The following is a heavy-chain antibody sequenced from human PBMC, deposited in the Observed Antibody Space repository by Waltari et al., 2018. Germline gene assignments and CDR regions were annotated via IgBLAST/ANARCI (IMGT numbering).Heavy chain of an antibody. J-gene: IGHJ4*02. CDR2: ISWNSGSI. CDR1: GFTFDDYA. Sequence: EVQLVESGGGLVQPGRSLRLSCAASGFTFDDYAMNWVRQAPGKGLEWVSGISWNSGSIGYADSVKGRFTISRDNAKNSLYLQMNSLRAEDTALYYCAKGQWLPTYYFDYWGQGTLVTVSS. D-gene: IGHD6-19*01. V-gene: IGHV3-9*01. CDR3: AKGQWLPTYYFDY.